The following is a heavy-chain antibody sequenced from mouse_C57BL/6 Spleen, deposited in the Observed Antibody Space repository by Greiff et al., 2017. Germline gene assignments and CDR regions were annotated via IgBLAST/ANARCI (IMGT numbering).Heavy chain of an antibody. CDR3: ASEGVYYGNLYFDY. J-gene: IGHJ2*01. CDR2: ISDGGSYT. V-gene: IGHV5-4*01. D-gene: IGHD2-1*01. CDR1: GFTFSSYA. Sequence: EVQLVESGGGLVMPGGSLKLSCAASGFTFSSYAMSWVRQTPEKRLEWVATISDGGSYTYYPENVKGRFTISRDNAKNNLYLQMSHLKSEDTAMYYCASEGVYYGNLYFDYWGQGTTLTVSA.